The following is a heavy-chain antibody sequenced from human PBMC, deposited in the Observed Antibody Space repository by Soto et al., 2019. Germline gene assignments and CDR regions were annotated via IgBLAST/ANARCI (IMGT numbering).Heavy chain of an antibody. D-gene: IGHD3-3*01. V-gene: IGHV4-39*01. CDR2: IYYSGST. J-gene: IGHJ2*01. CDR3: ARHRITIFGVVIIKYHFDL. Sequence: QLQLQESGPGLVKPSETLSLTCTVSGGSISSSSYYWGWIRQPPGKGLEWFGSIYYSGSTYYNPSLKSRVTISVDTSKNQFSLKLSSVTAADTAVYYCARHRITIFGVVIIKYHFDLWGRGTLVTVSS. CDR1: GGSISSSSYY.